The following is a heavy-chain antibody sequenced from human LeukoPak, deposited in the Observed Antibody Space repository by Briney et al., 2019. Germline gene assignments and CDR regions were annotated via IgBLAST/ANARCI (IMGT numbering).Heavy chain of an antibody. J-gene: IGHJ4*02. D-gene: IGHD5-18*01. CDR3: ARESGGLDTALGFDY. Sequence: GGSLRLSCAASGFTVSSNYMSWVRQAPGKGLEWVSVIYSGGSTYYADSVKGRFTISRDNSKNTLYLQMNSLRAEDTAVYYCARESGGLDTALGFDYRGQGTLVTVSS. V-gene: IGHV3-66*02. CDR1: GFTVSSNY. CDR2: IYSGGST.